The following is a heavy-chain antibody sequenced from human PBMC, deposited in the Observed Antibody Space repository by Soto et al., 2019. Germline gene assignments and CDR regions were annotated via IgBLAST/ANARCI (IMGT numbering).Heavy chain of an antibody. D-gene: IGHD3-3*01. J-gene: IGHJ4*02. CDR3: ARGGQDFWSGSFAY. V-gene: IGHV4-4*07. Sequence: SETLSLPCTVSAGSISNHFCTWIRQPAGKGLEWIGRIDNSGTTNYNPSLKRRITISPDKSTNKFSLKLNSVSAADTAVYYCARGGQDFWSGSFAYWGQVALVIVSS. CDR1: AGSISNHF. CDR2: IDNSGTT.